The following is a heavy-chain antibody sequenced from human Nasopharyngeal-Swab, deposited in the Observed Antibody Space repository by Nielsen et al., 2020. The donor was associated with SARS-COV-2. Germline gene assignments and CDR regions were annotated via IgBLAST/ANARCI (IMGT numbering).Heavy chain of an antibody. Sequence: SETLSLTCTVSGGSISGGGYYWSWIRQHPGKGLEWIGYIYYSGSTYYNPSLKSRVTISVDTSKNQFSLKLSSVTAADTAVYYCARVGAAAGRGENYYYYYGMDVWGQGTTVTVSS. J-gene: IGHJ6*02. V-gene: IGHV4-31*03. D-gene: IGHD6-13*01. CDR3: ARVGAAAGRGENYYYYYGMDV. CDR1: GGSISGGGYY. CDR2: IYYSGST.